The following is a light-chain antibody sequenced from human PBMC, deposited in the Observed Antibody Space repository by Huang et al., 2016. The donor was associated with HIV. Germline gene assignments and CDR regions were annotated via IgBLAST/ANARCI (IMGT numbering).Light chain of an antibody. CDR1: RGISNY. J-gene: IGKJ1*01. Sequence: DIQMTQSPSAMSASVGDRVTITCRASRGISNYLAWFQQKPGKVPKRLIYLASNLQRGVPARVSGSGSGTEFTLTINSLQPEDFATYYCLQHNDYPWTFGQGTKVEI. CDR3: LQHNDYPWT. V-gene: IGKV1-17*03. CDR2: LAS.